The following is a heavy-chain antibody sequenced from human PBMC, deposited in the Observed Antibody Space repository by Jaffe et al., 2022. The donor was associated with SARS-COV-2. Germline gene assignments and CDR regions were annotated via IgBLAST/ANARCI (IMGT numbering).Heavy chain of an antibody. D-gene: IGHD3-22*01. CDR3: ARMGPLSSGPYYYYGMDV. CDR2: IWYDGSNK. J-gene: IGHJ6*02. Sequence: QVQLVESGGGVVQPGRSLRLSCAASGFTFSSYGMHWVRQAPGKGLEWVAVIWYDGSNKYYADSVKGRFTISRDNSKNTLYLQMNSLRAEDTAVYYCARMGPLSSGPYYYYGMDVWGQGTTVTVSS. V-gene: IGHV3-33*01. CDR1: GFTFSSYG.